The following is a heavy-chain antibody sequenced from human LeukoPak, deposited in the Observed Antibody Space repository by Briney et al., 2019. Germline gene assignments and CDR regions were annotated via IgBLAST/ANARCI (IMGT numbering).Heavy chain of an antibody. Sequence: GGSLRLSCAASGFTFSSYGMHWVRQAPGKGLEWVAVIWYDGSNKYYADSVKGRFTISRDNSKNTLYLQMNSLRAEDTAVYYCAKDRRLNYYDSSGYYYYYGMDVWGQGTTVTVSS. J-gene: IGHJ6*02. CDR1: GFTFSSYG. D-gene: IGHD3-22*01. CDR3: AKDRRLNYYDSSGYYYYYGMDV. CDR2: IWYDGSNK. V-gene: IGHV3-30*02.